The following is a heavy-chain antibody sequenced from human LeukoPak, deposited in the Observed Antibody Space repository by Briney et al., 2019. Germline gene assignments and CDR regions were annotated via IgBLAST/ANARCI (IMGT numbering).Heavy chain of an antibody. CDR1: GGTFSSYA. J-gene: IGHJ4*02. D-gene: IGHD3-22*01. CDR2: IIPIFGPA. CDR3: ARDSYYDSSGYYLFY. V-gene: IGHV1-69*13. Sequence: SVKVSCKASGGTFSSYAISWVRQAPGQGLEWMGGIIPIFGPANYAQKFQGRVTITADESTSTAYMELSSLRSEDTAVYYCARDSYYDSSGYYLFYWGQGTLVTVSS.